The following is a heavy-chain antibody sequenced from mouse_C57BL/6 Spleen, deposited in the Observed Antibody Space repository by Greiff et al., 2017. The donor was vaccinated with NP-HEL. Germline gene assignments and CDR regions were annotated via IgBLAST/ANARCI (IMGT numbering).Heavy chain of an antibody. CDR1: GYTFTDYN. CDR3: ARATYYGSSYDAMDY. Sequence: VQLKQSGPELVKPGASVKMSCKASGYTFTDYNMHWVKQSHGKSLEWIGYINPNNGGTSYNQKFKGKATLTVNKSSSTAYMELRSLTSEDSAVYYCARATYYGSSYDAMDYWGQGTSVTVSS. V-gene: IGHV1-22*01. D-gene: IGHD1-1*01. J-gene: IGHJ4*01. CDR2: INPNNGGT.